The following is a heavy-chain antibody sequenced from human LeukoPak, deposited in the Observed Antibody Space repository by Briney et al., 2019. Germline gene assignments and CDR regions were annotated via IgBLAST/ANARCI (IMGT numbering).Heavy chain of an antibody. Sequence: SQTLSLTYAISGDSVSNTNVGWNWVRQSPSRGLQWLGRTYYRSKWHNNYAASVESRITITPDTSKNQISLQLNSVSPEDTAVYYCTRVQQLGQGFHYWGQGTLVTVSS. V-gene: IGHV6-1*01. CDR1: GDSVSNTNVG. CDR3: TRVQQLGQGFHY. D-gene: IGHD6-13*01. CDR2: TYYRSKWHN. J-gene: IGHJ4*02.